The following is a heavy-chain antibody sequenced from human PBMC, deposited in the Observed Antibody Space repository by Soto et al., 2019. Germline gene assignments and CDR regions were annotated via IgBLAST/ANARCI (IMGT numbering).Heavy chain of an antibody. CDR1: GGTFSSYA. V-gene: IGHV1-69*06. CDR2: IIPIFGTA. CDR3: ARGRYDSSGYYDGYYYYGMDV. Sequence: QVQLVQSGAEVKKPGSSVKVSCKASGGTFSSYAISWVRQAPGQGLEWMGGIIPIFGTANYAQKFQGRVTITADKSTSTAYMGLSSLRSEDTAVYYCARGRYDSSGYYDGYYYYGMDVWGQGTTVTVSS. D-gene: IGHD3-22*01. J-gene: IGHJ6*02.